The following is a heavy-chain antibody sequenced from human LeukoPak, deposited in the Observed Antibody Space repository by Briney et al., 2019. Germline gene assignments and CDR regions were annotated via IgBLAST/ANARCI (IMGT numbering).Heavy chain of an antibody. CDR1: GFIFSDYY. D-gene: IGHD3-10*01. V-gene: IGHV3-23*01. Sequence: GGSLRLSCAASGFIFSDYYMSWIRQAPGKGLEWVSAISGSGGSTYYADSVKGRFTISRDNSKNTLYLQMNSLRAEDTAVYYCAKDTRGSDGFDYWGQGTLVTVSS. CDR3: AKDTRGSDGFDY. J-gene: IGHJ4*02. CDR2: ISGSGGST.